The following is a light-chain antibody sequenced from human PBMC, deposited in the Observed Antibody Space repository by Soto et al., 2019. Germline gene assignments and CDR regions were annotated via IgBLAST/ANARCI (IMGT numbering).Light chain of an antibody. CDR2: GAS. V-gene: IGKV3-20*01. Sequence: EIVLTQSPGSLSLSPGERATLSCRASQSVSNNYLAWYQQKPGQSPRLLIYGASNRATGIPDRFSGSGSGTDFTLTISRLEPEDFAVYYCQQYDSSGTFGQGTRWIA. CDR1: QSVSNNY. J-gene: IGKJ1*01. CDR3: QQYDSSGT.